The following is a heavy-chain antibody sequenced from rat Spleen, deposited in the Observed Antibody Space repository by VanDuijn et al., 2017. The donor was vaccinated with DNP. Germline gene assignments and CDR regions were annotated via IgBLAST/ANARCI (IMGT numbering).Heavy chain of an antibody. Sequence: EVKLVESGGGLVQPGRSLKLSCAASGFNFNDYWMGWVRQAPGKGLEWIGEINKDSNTINYTPSLKDKFTISRDNAQNTLFLQMSKLGSEDTAMYYCVRGTLYPLYAMDVWGQGTSVTVSS. J-gene: IGHJ4*01. CDR1: GFNFNDYW. V-gene: IGHV4-2*01. D-gene: IGHD1-2*01. CDR3: VRGTLYPLYAMDV. CDR2: INKDSNTI.